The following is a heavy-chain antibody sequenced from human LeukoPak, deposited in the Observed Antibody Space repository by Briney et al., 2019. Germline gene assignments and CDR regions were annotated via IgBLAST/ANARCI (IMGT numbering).Heavy chain of an antibody. CDR1: GGSINSYC. V-gene: IGHV4-59*01. J-gene: IGHJ5*02. D-gene: IGHD2-21*02. Sequence: SETLSLTCTVSGGSINSYCWSWIRQAPGKGLEWVGYVSYSGNTNYNPSLKSRVTISVDTSRDQFSLKLSSLTAADTAVYYCARGAMTNIRSWFDPWGQGTLVTVSS. CDR2: VSYSGNT. CDR3: ARGAMTNIRSWFDP.